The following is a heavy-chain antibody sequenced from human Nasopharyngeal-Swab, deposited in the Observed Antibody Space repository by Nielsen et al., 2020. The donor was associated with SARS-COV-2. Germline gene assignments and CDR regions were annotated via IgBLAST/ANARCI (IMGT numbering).Heavy chain of an antibody. J-gene: IGHJ6*01. D-gene: IGHD1-1*01. CDR1: GGSISGSF. V-gene: IGHV4-4*07. CDR3: AGSVTTKYGLDV. Sequence: SETLSLPCSVSGGSISGSFLSWIRQPAGEGLVFIVLVSTSGSTNYNPSLKSRVTISIDMSKNQFSLELRSVTAADTAFYYCAGSVTTKYGLDVWGQGTTVIVSS. CDR2: VSTSGST.